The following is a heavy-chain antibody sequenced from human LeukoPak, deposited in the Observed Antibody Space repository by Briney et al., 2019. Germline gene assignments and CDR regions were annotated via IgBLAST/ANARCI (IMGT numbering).Heavy chain of an antibody. J-gene: IGHJ5*02. Sequence: ASVKVSCKASGYTFTSYYMHWVRQAPGQGLEWMGWINPNSGGTNYAQKFQGRVTMTRDTSISTAYMELSRLRSDDTAVYYCARGRLSSSWYRNWFDPWGQGTLVTVSS. D-gene: IGHD6-13*01. CDR1: GYTFTSYY. CDR2: INPNSGGT. CDR3: ARGRLSSSWYRNWFDP. V-gene: IGHV1-2*02.